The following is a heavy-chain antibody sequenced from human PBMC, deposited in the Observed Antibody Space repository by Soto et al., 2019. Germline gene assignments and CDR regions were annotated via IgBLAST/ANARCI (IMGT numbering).Heavy chain of an antibody. CDR1: GGSFSGYY. CDR3: ARGQAHYYVWGSYRYEYYFDY. Sequence: PSETLSLTCAVYGGSFSGYYWSWIRQPPGKGLEWIGEINHSGSTNYNPSLKSRVTISVDTSKNQFSLKLSSVTAADTAVYYCARGQAHYYVWGSYRYEYYFDYWGQGTLVTVSS. D-gene: IGHD3-16*02. CDR2: INHSGST. J-gene: IGHJ4*02. V-gene: IGHV4-34*01.